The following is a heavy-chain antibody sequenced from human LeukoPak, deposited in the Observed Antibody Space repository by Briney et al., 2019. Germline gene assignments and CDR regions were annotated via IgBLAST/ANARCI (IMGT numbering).Heavy chain of an antibody. J-gene: IGHJ4*02. CDR1: GFTFSSYG. Sequence: PGGSLRLSCVASGFTFSSYGMHWVLQAPGKGLEWVAFIRYDGSNKNYADSVKGRFTISRDNSKNTLYLQMNSLRAEDTAVYYCAKGGRYFDWGRLDYWGQGTPVTVSS. CDR3: AKGGRYFDWGRLDY. V-gene: IGHV3-30*02. D-gene: IGHD3-9*01. CDR2: IRYDGSNK.